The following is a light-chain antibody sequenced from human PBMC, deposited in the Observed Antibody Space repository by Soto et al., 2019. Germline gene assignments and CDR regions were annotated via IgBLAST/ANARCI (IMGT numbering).Light chain of an antibody. V-gene: IGLV2-14*01. CDR3: NSYTRSTKYV. J-gene: IGLJ1*01. Sequence: QSVLTQPASVSGSPGQSITISCTGTSSDVGAYDYVSWYQHHPGKAPKLIIYEVTNRPSGVSNRFSGSKSGNTASLTLSGLQAEDEADYYCNSYTRSTKYVFGTGTKVTVL. CDR1: SSDVGAYDY. CDR2: EVT.